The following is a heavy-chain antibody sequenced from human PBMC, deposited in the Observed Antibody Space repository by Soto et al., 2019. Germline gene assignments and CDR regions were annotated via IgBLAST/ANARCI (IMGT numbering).Heavy chain of an antibody. D-gene: IGHD3-10*01. V-gene: IGHV1-18*01. J-gene: IGHJ5*02. Sequence: QVQLVQSGAEVKKPGASVKVSCKASGYTFTSYGISWVRQAPGQGLEWMGWISAYNGNTNYAQKLQGRVTMTTDTSTSTAYMELRSLRSDDTAVYYCARDRERGVWFGELWGAFDPWGQGTLVTVSS. CDR3: ARDRERGVWFGELWGAFDP. CDR1: GYTFTSYG. CDR2: ISAYNGNT.